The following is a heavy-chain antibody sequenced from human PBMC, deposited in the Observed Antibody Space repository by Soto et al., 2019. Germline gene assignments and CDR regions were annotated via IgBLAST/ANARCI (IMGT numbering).Heavy chain of an antibody. CDR1: GDTFTSYD. CDR3: ARGELGRAGMAV. D-gene: IGHD3-10*01. CDR2: MNPNSGNT. V-gene: IGHV1-8*01. Sequence: QVQLVQSGAEVKKPGASVKVSCKASGDTFTSYDINWVRQATGQGLEWMGWMNPNSGNTGYAQKFQGRVTMTRNTSITTAYMALSSLGSEDTAVYYCARGELGRAGMAVGGQGTTVNFAS. J-gene: IGHJ6*02.